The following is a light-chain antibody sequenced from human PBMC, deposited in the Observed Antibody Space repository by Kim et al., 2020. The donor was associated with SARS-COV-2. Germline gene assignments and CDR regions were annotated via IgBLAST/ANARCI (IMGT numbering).Light chain of an antibody. CDR3: QQSYSAPYT. Sequence: ESVRDRVIITCRASQNIGSYLKWFQQRAGRAAKLLIYATSIMQSGVPPRVSGSGSGTDHTLTISGLQLEDFATYFCQQSYSAPYTIGQVTKLEI. CDR1: QNIGSY. J-gene: IGKJ2*01. V-gene: IGKV1-39*01. CDR2: ATS.